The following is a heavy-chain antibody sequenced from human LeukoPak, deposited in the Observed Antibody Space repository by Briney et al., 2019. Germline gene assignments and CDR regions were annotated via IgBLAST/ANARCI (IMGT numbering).Heavy chain of an antibody. D-gene: IGHD1-14*01. CDR2: TSAYNGNT. J-gene: IGHJ2*01. CDR3: ARDPTGVTSNWYFDL. V-gene: IGHV1-18*01. Sequence: GASVKVSCKASGYTFTSYGISWVRQAPGQGLEWMGWTSAYNGNTNYAPKFQGRVTMTTDTSTSTAYMELRSLRSDDTAVYYCARDPTGVTSNWYFDLWGRGTLVTVSS. CDR1: GYTFTSYG.